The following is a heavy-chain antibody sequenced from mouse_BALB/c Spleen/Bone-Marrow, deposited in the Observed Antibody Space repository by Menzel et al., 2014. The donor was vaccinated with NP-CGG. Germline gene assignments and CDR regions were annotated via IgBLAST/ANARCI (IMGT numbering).Heavy chain of an antibody. CDR2: IYPGDGDT. CDR1: GYAFSSYW. J-gene: IGHJ2*01. CDR3: ARRGYYYGSSYVDY. D-gene: IGHD1-1*01. V-gene: IGHV1-80*01. Sequence: VQLQESGAELVRPGSSVKISCKASGYAFSSYWMNWVKQRPGQGLEWIGQIYPGDGDTNYNGKFKGKATLTADKSSSTAYMQLSSLTSEDSAVYFCARRGYYYGSSYVDYWGQGTTLTDSS.